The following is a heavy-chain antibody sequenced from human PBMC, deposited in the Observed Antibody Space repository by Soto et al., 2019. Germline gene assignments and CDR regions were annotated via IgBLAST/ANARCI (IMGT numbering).Heavy chain of an antibody. Sequence: SETLSLTCTVSGGSISSGGYYWSWIRQHPGTGLEWIGHISYSGSTYYNTSLKSRVTISVDTSRNQFSLIVNSVTAADTAVYYCATLPPRIDVTVLPIPTWGQGTLVTVSS. J-gene: IGHJ5*02. CDR2: ISYSGST. V-gene: IGHV4-31*03. CDR1: GGSISSGGYY. D-gene: IGHD2-2*02. CDR3: ATLPPRIDVTVLPIPT.